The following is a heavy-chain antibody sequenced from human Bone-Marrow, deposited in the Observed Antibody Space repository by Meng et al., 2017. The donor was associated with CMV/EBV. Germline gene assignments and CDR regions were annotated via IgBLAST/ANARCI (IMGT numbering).Heavy chain of an antibody. Sequence: GESQKISCAASGSTFSSYSMNWVRQAPGKGLEWVSYISSSSSTIYYADSVKGRFTIPRDNAKNSLYLQMTSLRAEDTAVYYCARGWLRFPFPYYYGMDVWGQGATVTVSS. CDR3: ARGWLRFPFPYYYGMDV. J-gene: IGHJ6*02. D-gene: IGHD5-12*01. V-gene: IGHV3-48*04. CDR1: GSTFSSYS. CDR2: ISSSSSTI.